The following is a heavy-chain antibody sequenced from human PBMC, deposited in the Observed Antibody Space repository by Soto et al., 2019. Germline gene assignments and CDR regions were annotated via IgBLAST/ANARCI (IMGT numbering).Heavy chain of an antibody. J-gene: IGHJ2*01. CDR2: INSDGSST. Sequence: RKGLVWVSRINSDGSSTSYADSVKGRFTISRDNAKNTLYLQMTSLRAEDTAVFFFQAEDGMRAAGPVSAFLLNRSSDL. D-gene: IGHD6-13*01. V-gene: IGHV3-74*01. CDR3: QAEDGMRAAGPVSAFLLNRSSDL.